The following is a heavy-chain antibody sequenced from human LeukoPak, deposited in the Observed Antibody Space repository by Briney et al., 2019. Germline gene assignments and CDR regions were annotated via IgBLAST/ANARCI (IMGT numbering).Heavy chain of an antibody. CDR3: ARDRSCTGGSCYMDV. Sequence: PSETLSLICTVSGDSMSSYYWSWIRQPPGKGLEWIGYIYYSGSTDYNPSLKSRVTISVDMSKNQFSLKLSSVTAADTAVYYCARDRSCTGGSCYMDVWGRGTTVTVSS. D-gene: IGHD2-15*01. CDR1: GDSMSSYY. CDR2: IYYSGST. J-gene: IGHJ6*03. V-gene: IGHV4-59*01.